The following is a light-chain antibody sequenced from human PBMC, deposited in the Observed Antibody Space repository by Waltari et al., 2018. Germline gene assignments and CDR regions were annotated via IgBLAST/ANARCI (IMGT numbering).Light chain of an antibody. J-gene: IGKJ2*01. CDR2: AAS. CDR1: QSISTS. CDR3: RQSSTNPYT. Sequence: IQMTQSPSSLSASVGDRVTITCRASQSISTSLNWYQQIPGKAPKLLISAASRLHSGVPSRFSGSGSGTDFTLTINRLQAEDFATYYCRQSSTNPYTFGRGTRLEIK. V-gene: IGKV1-39*01.